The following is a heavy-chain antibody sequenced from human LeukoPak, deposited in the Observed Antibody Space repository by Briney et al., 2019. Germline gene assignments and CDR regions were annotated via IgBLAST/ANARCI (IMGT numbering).Heavy chain of an antibody. V-gene: IGHV3-53*01. CDR2: IYSGGST. CDR3: ARERTLLSYYGMDV. Sequence: GGSLRLSCAASGFTVSSNYMSWVRQAPGKGLEWVSVIYSGGSTYYADSVKGRFTISRGNSKNTLYLQMNSLRAEDTAVYYCARERTLLSYYGMDVWGQGTTVTVSS. CDR1: GFTVSSNY. J-gene: IGHJ6*02. D-gene: IGHD1-1*01.